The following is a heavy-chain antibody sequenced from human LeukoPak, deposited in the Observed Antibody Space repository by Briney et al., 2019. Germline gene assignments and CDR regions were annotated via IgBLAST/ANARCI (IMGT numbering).Heavy chain of an antibody. D-gene: IGHD3-22*01. CDR3: ASQYYYDSSGYYHGDAFDI. V-gene: IGHV3-30*04. Sequence: PGGSLRLSCAASGFTFSSYAMHWVRQAPGKGLEWVAVISYDGSNKYYADSVEGRFTISRDNSKNTLYLQMNSLRAEDTAVYYCASQYYYDSSGYYHGDAFDIWGQGTMVTVSS. CDR1: GFTFSSYA. J-gene: IGHJ3*02. CDR2: ISYDGSNK.